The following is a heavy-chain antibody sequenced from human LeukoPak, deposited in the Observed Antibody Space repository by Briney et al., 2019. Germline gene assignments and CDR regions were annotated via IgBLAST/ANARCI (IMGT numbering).Heavy chain of an antibody. J-gene: IGHJ4*02. CDR3: ARRYYYDNSGYYYHYDY. D-gene: IGHD3-22*01. V-gene: IGHV4-39*01. Sequence: SETLSLTCTVSGGSISSSSYYWGWIRQPPGKGLEWIGTISYSGSTYYNPSLKSRVTISVDTTTNQFSLKLSSVTAADTAVYYCARRYYYDNSGYYYHYDYWGQGTLVTVSS. CDR2: ISYSGST. CDR1: GGSISSSSYY.